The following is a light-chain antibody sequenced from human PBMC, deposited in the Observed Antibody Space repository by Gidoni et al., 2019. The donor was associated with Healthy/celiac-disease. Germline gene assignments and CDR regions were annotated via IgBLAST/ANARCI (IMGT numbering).Light chain of an antibody. CDR3: QQYGSSPGT. V-gene: IGKV3-20*01. CDR1: QSVSSSY. Sequence: ELVLTQSPGTLSLSPGERATLSCRASQSVSSSYLAWYQQKPGQAPRLLIYGASSSATGIPDRFSGSGSGTDFTLTSSRLEPEDFAVYYCQQYGSSPGTFGQGTKVEIK. J-gene: IGKJ1*01. CDR2: GAS.